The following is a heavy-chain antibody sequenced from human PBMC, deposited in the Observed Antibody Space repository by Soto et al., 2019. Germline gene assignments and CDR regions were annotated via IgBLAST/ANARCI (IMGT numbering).Heavy chain of an antibody. CDR1: GGSISSSSYY. CDR2: IYYSGST. D-gene: IGHD3-10*01. CDR3: ARQLWFGEDSDWFDP. J-gene: IGHJ5*02. V-gene: IGHV4-39*01. Sequence: QLQLQESGPGLVKPSETLSLTCTVSGGSISSSSYYWGWIRQPPGKGLEWIGSIYYSGSTYYNPSLKSRVTISVDTSKNQFSLQLSPGTAADTAVYYCARQLWFGEDSDWFDPWGQGTLVTVSS.